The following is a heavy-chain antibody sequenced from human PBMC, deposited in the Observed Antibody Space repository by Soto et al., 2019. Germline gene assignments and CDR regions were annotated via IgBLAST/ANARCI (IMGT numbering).Heavy chain of an antibody. V-gene: IGHV3-66*01. D-gene: IGHD3-3*01. Sequence: GGSLRLSCAASGFTFSSYAMSWVRQAPGKGLEWVSVISSGGSTYYADSVKGRFTISRDNSKNTLYLEMNSLRAGDTAVYYCARDTFGGAYDFWHGGQG. CDR1: GFTFSSYA. CDR2: ISSGGST. J-gene: IGHJ4*02. CDR3: ARDTFGGAYDFWH.